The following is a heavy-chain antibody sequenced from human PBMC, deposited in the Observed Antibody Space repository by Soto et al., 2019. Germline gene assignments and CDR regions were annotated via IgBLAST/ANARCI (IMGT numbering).Heavy chain of an antibody. CDR1: GFTFSSYG. CDR2: IWYDGSNK. D-gene: IGHD3-10*01. Sequence: TVGSLRLSCAASGFTFSSYGMHWVRQAPGKGLEWVAVIWYDGSNKYYADSVKGRFTISRDNSKNTLYLQMNSLRAEDTAVYYCARDGYGSGSYYIDYWGQGTLVTVS. J-gene: IGHJ4*02. CDR3: ARDGYGSGSYYIDY. V-gene: IGHV3-33*01.